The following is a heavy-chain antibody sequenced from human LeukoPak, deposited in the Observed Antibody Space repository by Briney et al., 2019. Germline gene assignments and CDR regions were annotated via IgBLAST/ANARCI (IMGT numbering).Heavy chain of an antibody. CDR2: ISTRSSTI. D-gene: IGHD2-21*01. Sequence: GGSLRLSCAASGFTFSTYSMNWVRQAPGKGLEWISYISTRSSTISYADSVKGRFTISSDIAKNSLYLQMNSLRAEDTAVYYCARDLHYSFDYWGQGTLVTVSP. J-gene: IGHJ4*02. CDR1: GFTFSTYS. CDR3: ARDLHYSFDY. V-gene: IGHV3-48*01.